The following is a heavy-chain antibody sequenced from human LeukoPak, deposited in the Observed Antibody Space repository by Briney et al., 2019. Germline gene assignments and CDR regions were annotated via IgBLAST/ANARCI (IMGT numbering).Heavy chain of an antibody. Sequence: ASVKVSCKASGYTFTSYGISWVRQAPGQGLEWMGWISAYNGNTNYAQKLQGRVTMTTDTSTSTAYMELRSLRSDDTAEYYCASFNLRRRYCSSISCYGPYNWFDPWGQGTLVTVSS. J-gene: IGHJ5*02. CDR3: ASFNLRRRYCSSISCYGPYNWFDP. D-gene: IGHD2-2*01. CDR1: GYTFTSYG. V-gene: IGHV1-18*01. CDR2: ISAYNGNT.